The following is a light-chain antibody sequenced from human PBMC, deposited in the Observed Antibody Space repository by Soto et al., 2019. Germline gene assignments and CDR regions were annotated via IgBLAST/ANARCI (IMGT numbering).Light chain of an antibody. CDR1: QSVSSD. J-gene: IGKJ1*01. Sequence: EIVMTQSPATLSVSPGERATLSCRASQSVSSDLAWYHQKPGQAPRLLIHSASTRATVNPARFSGSGSWTEFTLTITSLQSEDFAVYYCQEYNNWPRTFGQGTKVESK. CDR3: QEYNNWPRT. V-gene: IGKV3-15*01. CDR2: SAS.